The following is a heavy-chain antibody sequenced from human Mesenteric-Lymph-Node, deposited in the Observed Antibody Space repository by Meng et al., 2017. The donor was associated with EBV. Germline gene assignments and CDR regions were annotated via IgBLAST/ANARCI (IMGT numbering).Heavy chain of an antibody. D-gene: IGHD5-12*01. V-gene: IGHV4-34*02. CDR3: ASALPGLPHDY. CDR2: INHSGST. Sequence: LQQWGAGTLKASETQSLPCAVYGGASSGYYWTWIRPPQGKGLEWIGEINHSGSTNSNPSPKRRVRISVDTSKNQISLLLRSVTAAATDVYYCASALPGLPHDYWGQGTLVTVSS. J-gene: IGHJ4*02. CDR1: GGASSGYY.